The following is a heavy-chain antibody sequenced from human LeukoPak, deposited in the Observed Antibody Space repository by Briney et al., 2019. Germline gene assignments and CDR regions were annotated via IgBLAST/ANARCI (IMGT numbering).Heavy chain of an antibody. D-gene: IGHD3-10*02. CDR2: IRYDGSNK. J-gene: IGHJ6*03. V-gene: IGHV3-30*02. CDR1: GFTFSSYG. Sequence: GGSLRLSCAASGFTFSSYGMHWVRQAPGKGLEWVAFIRYDGSNKYYADSVKGRFTISRDNSKNTLYLQMNSLRAEDTAFYYCAKEELRRITMWGYMDGWGKGTTVTIPS. CDR3: AKEELRRITMWGYMDG.